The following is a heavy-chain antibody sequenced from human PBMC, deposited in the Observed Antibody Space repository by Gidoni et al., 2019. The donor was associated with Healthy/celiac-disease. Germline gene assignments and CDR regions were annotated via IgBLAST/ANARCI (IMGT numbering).Heavy chain of an antibody. V-gene: IGHV3-9*01. CDR2: ISWNSGSI. D-gene: IGHD4-4*01. CDR3: AKAMTTVTTLYYYGMDV. Sequence: EVQLVESGGGLVQPGRSLRLSCAASGVTFDDYAMHWVRQAPGKGLEWVSGISWNSGSIGYADSVKGRFTISRDNAKNSLYLQMNSLRAEDTALYYCAKAMTTVTTLYYYGMDVWGQGTTVTVSS. CDR1: GVTFDDYA. J-gene: IGHJ6*02.